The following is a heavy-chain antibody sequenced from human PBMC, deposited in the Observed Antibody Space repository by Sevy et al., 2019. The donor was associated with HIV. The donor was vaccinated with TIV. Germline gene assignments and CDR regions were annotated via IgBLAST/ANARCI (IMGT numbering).Heavy chain of an antibody. J-gene: IGHJ4*02. V-gene: IGHV3-74*01. CDR3: VAANRWEDH. D-gene: IGHD1-26*01. CDR1: GFAFSNYW. Sequence: GGSLRLSCAGSGFAFSNYWMHWVRQTPGKGLVWVSRVNSDGSSTTYADSVKGRFTISRDNAKNTMSLQMSSLRAVDTALYYCVAANRWEDHWGQGTLVTVSS. CDR2: VNSDGSST.